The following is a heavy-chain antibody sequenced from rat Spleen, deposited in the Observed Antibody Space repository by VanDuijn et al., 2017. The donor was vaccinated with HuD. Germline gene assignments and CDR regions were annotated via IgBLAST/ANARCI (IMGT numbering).Heavy chain of an antibody. CDR3: SRSYGGYTQHWFPY. CDR1: GFSLTSYS. J-gene: IGHJ3*01. D-gene: IGHD1-11*01. CDR2: IWTGGST. V-gene: IGHV2-15*01. Sequence: QVQLRESGPGLVQPSETLSLTCTVSGFSLTSYSVSWVRQPSGKGPEWMGIIWTGGSTDYNSALKSRLSISRDTSKSQVFLKMNSLQIDDTAIYFCSRSYGGYTQHWFPYWGQGTLVTVSS.